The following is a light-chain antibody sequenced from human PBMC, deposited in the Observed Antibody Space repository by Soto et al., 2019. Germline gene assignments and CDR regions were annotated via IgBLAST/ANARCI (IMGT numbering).Light chain of an antibody. CDR2: EVS. CDR3: ISFTSSSTFV. CDR1: SSDVGGYNY. Sequence: QSALTQPASVSGSPGQSITISCTGTSSDVGGYNYVSWYQQHPGNAPKLMIYEVSNRPSGVSNRFSGSKSGNTASLTISGLQAEDEADYYCISFTSSSTFVFGTGTKVTVL. J-gene: IGLJ1*01. V-gene: IGLV2-14*01.